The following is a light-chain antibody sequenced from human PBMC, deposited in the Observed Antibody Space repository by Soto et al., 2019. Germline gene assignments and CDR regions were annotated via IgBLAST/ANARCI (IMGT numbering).Light chain of an antibody. V-gene: IGLV2-11*01. Sequence: QSALTQPRSVSGSPGQAVAISCTGTSSDLGAYNYVSWYQQHPGKAPKLMIYNVAKRPSGVPDRFSGSKSGNTASLTISGLQAEDEADYYCCSYAGSYTWVFGGGTKLTVL. J-gene: IGLJ3*02. CDR3: CSYAGSYTWV. CDR2: NVA. CDR1: SSDLGAYNY.